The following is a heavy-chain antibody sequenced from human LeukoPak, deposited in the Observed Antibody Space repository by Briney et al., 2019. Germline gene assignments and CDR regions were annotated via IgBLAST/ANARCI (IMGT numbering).Heavy chain of an antibody. CDR3: ARSRFDYDFWSGKPQTDAFDI. CDR1: GYTFTSYY. CDR2: INPSGGST. Sequence: GASVKVSCKASGYTFTSYYMHWVRQAPGQGLEWMGIINPSGGSTSYAQKLQGRVTMTTDTSTSTAYMELRSLRSDDTAVYYCARSRFDYDFWSGKPQTDAFDIWGQGTMVTVSS. J-gene: IGHJ3*02. D-gene: IGHD3-3*01. V-gene: IGHV1-46*01.